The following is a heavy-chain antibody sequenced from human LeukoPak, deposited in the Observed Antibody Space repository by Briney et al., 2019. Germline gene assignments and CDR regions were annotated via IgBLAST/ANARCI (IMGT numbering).Heavy chain of an antibody. Sequence: PGGSLRLSCAASGFTFSSYAMSWVRQAPGKGLEWVSAISGTGSGTYYADSVKGRFTISRDNSKNTLSLQMNSLTAEGTAVYYCAKRRWRGVVTPAAAFDYWGQGTLVTVSS. CDR1: GFTFSSYA. CDR3: AKRRWRGVVTPAAAFDY. J-gene: IGHJ4*02. V-gene: IGHV3-23*01. CDR2: ISGTGSGT. D-gene: IGHD2-2*01.